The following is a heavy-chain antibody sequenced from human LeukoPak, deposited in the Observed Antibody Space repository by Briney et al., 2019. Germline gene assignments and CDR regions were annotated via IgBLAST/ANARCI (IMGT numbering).Heavy chain of an antibody. Sequence: PSETLSLTCTVSGYSISSGYYWGWIRQPPGKGLEWIGEINHSGSTNYNPSLKSRVTISVDTSKNQFSLKLSSVTAADTAVYYCARGQITMVRGVIITLYFDYWGQGTLVTVSS. CDR2: INHSGST. J-gene: IGHJ4*02. CDR1: GYSISSGYY. CDR3: ARGQITMVRGVIITLYFDY. D-gene: IGHD3-10*01. V-gene: IGHV4-38-2*02.